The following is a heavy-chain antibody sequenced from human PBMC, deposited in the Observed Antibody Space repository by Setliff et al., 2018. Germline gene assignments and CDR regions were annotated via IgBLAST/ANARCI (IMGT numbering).Heavy chain of an antibody. J-gene: IGHJ4*02. Sequence: ASVKVSCKASGYTFSANAIHWVRQAPGQRLEWMGFIYADNGNTKYSKNFQDRVAITRDTSASTAYMELSSLTSEDTAVYFCARGSRGFDYWSQGALVTVSS. V-gene: IGHV1-3*01. CDR3: ARGSRGFDY. CDR1: GYTFSANA. CDR2: IYADNGNT.